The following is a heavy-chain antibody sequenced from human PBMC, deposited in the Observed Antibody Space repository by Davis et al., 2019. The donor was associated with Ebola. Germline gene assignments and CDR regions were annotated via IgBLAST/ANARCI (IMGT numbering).Heavy chain of an antibody. CDR2: INHGGRT. Sequence: SETLSLTCAVYGGSFNIYYWNWVRQSPGKGLEWIGEINHGGRTKYNPSLKSRVTISVDTSKNQFSLKLSSVTAADTAVYYCARTWELPYYYYGMDVWGQGTTVTVSS. CDR1: GGSFNIYY. D-gene: IGHD1-26*01. J-gene: IGHJ6*02. CDR3: ARTWELPYYYYGMDV. V-gene: IGHV4-34*01.